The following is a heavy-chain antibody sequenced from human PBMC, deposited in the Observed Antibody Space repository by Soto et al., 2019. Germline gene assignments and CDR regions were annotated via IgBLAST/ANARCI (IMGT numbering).Heavy chain of an antibody. CDR1: GFTFSGSA. Sequence: GGSLRLSCAASGFTFSGSAMHWVRQASGKGLEWVGRIRSKANSYATAYAASVKGRFTISRDDSKNTAYLQMNSLKTEDTAVYYCTRHDKHYYDSSGYYRDDYWGQGTLVTVSS. CDR3: TRHDKHYYDSSGYYRDDY. J-gene: IGHJ4*02. CDR2: IRSKANSYAT. V-gene: IGHV3-73*01. D-gene: IGHD3-22*01.